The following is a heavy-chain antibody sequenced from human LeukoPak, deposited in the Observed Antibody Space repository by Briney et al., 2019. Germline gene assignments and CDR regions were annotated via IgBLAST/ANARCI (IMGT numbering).Heavy chain of an antibody. Sequence: SGPTLVNPTQTLTLTCTFSGFSLTTSGVGVGWIRQPPGKALEWLAPINWDDQKVYSPSLQSRLSITKDTSKNQVVLTMTNVDPVDTATYYCAHRRDSSGYHYRWWFAPWGQGTLVTVSS. CDR1: GFSLTTSGVG. D-gene: IGHD3-22*01. CDR3: AHRRDSSGYHYRWWFAP. J-gene: IGHJ5*02. V-gene: IGHV2-5*02. CDR2: INWDDQK.